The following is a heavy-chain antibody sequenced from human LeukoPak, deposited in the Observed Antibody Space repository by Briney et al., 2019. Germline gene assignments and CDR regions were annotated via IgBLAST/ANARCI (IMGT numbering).Heavy chain of an antibody. J-gene: IGHJ4*02. CDR2: INHSGIT. V-gene: IGHV4-38-2*02. D-gene: IGHD4-17*01. CDR1: GYSISSGYY. Sequence: SETLSLTCTVSGYSISSGYYWSWIRQPPGKGLEWIGEINHSGITNYNPSLKSRFTISVDTSKNQFSLKLSSVTAADTAVYYCASGDYGDFSRFDFWGQGTLVTVSS. CDR3: ASGDYGDFSRFDF.